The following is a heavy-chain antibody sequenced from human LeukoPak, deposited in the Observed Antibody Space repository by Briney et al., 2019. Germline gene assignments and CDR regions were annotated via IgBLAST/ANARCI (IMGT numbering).Heavy chain of an antibody. D-gene: IGHD1-26*01. Sequence: ASVKVSCKASGYTFTGHYMHWVRQAPGQGLEWMGWINPNSGGTNYAQNFQGRVTMTRDTSISTAYLELSRLTSDDTATYYCSRGEAYSGSYIHHWGQGTLVTFSS. J-gene: IGHJ1*01. CDR3: SRGEAYSGSYIHH. CDR1: GYTFTGHY. CDR2: INPNSGGT. V-gene: IGHV1-2*02.